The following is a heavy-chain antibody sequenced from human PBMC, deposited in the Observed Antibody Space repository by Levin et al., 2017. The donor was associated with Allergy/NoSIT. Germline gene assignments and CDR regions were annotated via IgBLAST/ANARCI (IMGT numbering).Heavy chain of an antibody. CDR2: IKQDGSEK. D-gene: IGHD2-21*01. Sequence: QAGVSLRLSCAASGFTFSSYWMSWVRQAPGKGLEWVANIKQDGSEKYYVDSVKGRFTISRDNAKNSLYLQMNSLRAEDTAVYYCARGSGNEVLFRRHYYDYGMDGWGQGTTVTVSS. CDR1: GFTFSSYW. V-gene: IGHV3-7*04. J-gene: IGHJ6*02. CDR3: ARGSGNEVLFRRHYYDYGMDG.